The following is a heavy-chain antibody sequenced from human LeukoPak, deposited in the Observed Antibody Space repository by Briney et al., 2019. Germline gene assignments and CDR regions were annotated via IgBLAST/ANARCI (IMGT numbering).Heavy chain of an antibody. CDR3: ALAYCGGDCYKY. Sequence: EASVKVSCKASGYTFTSYDINWVRQATGQGLEWMGWMNPNSGNTGYAQKFQGRVTITRNTSISTAYMELSSLRSEDTAVYYCALAYCGGDCYKYWGQGTLVTVSS. V-gene: IGHV1-8*03. CDR1: GYTFTSYD. D-gene: IGHD2-21*02. CDR2: MNPNSGNT. J-gene: IGHJ4*02.